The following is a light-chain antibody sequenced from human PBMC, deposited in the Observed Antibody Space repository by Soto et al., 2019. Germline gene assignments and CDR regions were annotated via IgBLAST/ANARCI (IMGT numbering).Light chain of an antibody. V-gene: IGKV1-5*03. Sequence: IQLTQSPSSLSACVGDRVTITFRASQTISSWLAWYQQKPGKAPKLLIYKASTLKSGVPSRFSGSGSGTDFTLTINGLQPEDFATYYCQQAASFPITFGQGTRLEIK. CDR3: QQAASFPIT. J-gene: IGKJ5*01. CDR1: QTISSW. CDR2: KAS.